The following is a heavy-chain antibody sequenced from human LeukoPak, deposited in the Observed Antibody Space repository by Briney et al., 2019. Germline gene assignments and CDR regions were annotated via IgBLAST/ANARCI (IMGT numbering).Heavy chain of an antibody. V-gene: IGHV3-30*18. CDR1: GFTFSSYG. CDR2: ISYDGSNK. CDR3: AKDQVGVIHSFITMVRGVLDY. J-gene: IGHJ4*02. Sequence: GGSLRLSCAASGFTFSSYGMHWVRQAPGKGLEWVAVISYDGSNKYYADSVKGRFTISRDNSKNTLYLQMNSLRAEDTAVYYCAKDQVGVIHSFITMVRGVLDYWGQGTLVTVSS. D-gene: IGHD3-10*01.